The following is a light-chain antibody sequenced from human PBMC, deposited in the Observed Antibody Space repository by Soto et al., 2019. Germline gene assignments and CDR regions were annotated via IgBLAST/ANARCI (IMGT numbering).Light chain of an antibody. Sequence: EIVLAQSPATLSLSPWERATLSCRASQSVSSDYLAWYQQKPGQAPRLLIYGVSTRATGISARFSGGGSVTEFTLTISSLQSEDFAVYYCQQYEKWPPSITFGQGTRLEIK. V-gene: IGKV3-15*01. CDR2: GVS. CDR3: QQYEKWPPSIT. CDR1: QSVSSD. J-gene: IGKJ5*01.